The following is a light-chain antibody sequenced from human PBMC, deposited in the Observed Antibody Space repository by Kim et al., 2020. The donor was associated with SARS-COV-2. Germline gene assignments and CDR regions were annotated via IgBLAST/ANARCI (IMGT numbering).Light chain of an antibody. CDR3: QAWDNNAAV. J-gene: IGLJ3*02. V-gene: IGLV3-1*01. CDR2: QHT. CDR1: NLGDKY. Sequence: SVSPGQTVTITCSGSNLGDKYAYWYQKKAGQSPVLVIYQHTKRPSGISQRFSGSSSGNTATLTISRAQTMDEADDYCQAWDNNAAVFGGGTQLTVL.